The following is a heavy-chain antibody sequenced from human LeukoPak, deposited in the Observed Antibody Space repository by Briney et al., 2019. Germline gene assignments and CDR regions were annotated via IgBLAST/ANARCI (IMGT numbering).Heavy chain of an antibody. CDR2: ISYDGSKK. CDR3: ATTLGSGWKFDY. Sequence: GGSLRLSCAASGFTFSSYGMHWVRQAPGKGLEWVSVISYDGSKKYPDSVKGRFTISTDNSKNTLYLKMNSLRAEDTAVYYCATTLGSGWKFDYWGQGTLVTVSS. V-gene: IGHV3-30*03. D-gene: IGHD6-19*01. CDR1: GFTFSSYG. J-gene: IGHJ4*02.